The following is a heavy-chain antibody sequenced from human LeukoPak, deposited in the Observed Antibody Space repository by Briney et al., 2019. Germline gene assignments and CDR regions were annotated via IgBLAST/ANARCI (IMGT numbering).Heavy chain of an antibody. CDR1: GFTFSDNY. Sequence: GGSLRLSCAASGFTFSDNYMSWIRQAPGKGLEWVSYISSSGSIYYADSVKGRFTISRDNAKNSLYLQMNSLRAEDTAVYYCARDPGDGYNYLDYWGQGTLVTVSS. D-gene: IGHD5-24*01. CDR2: ISSSGSI. CDR3: ARDPGDGYNYLDY. J-gene: IGHJ4*02. V-gene: IGHV3-11*04.